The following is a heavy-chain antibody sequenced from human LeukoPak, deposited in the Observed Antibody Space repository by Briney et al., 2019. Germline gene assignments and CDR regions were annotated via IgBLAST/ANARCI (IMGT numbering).Heavy chain of an antibody. J-gene: IGHJ3*02. D-gene: IGHD5-18*01. V-gene: IGHV3-11*01. CDR1: GFTFSDYY. Sequence: KPGGSLRLSCAASGFTFSDYYMSWIRQAPGKGLEWVSYISSSGSTIYYADSVKGRFTISRDNAKNSLYLQMNSLRAEDTALYYCAKDIQYSYGSDAFDIWGQGTMVTVSS. CDR3: AKDIQYSYGSDAFDI. CDR2: ISSSGSTI.